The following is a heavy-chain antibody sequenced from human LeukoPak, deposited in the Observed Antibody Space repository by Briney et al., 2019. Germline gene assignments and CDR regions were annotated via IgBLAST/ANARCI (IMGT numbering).Heavy chain of an antibody. Sequence: ASVKVSCKASGYTFTSYYMHWVRQAPGQGLEWMVIINPSGGSTSYAQKFQGRVTMTRDMSTSTVYMELSSLRSEDTAVYYCARDGLIVGATSCWFDPWGQGTLVTVSS. CDR3: ARDGLIVGATSCWFDP. CDR1: GYTFTSYY. V-gene: IGHV1-46*01. D-gene: IGHD1-26*01. CDR2: INPSGGST. J-gene: IGHJ5*02.